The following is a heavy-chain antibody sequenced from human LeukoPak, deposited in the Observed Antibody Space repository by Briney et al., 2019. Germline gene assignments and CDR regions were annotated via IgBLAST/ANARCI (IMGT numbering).Heavy chain of an antibody. CDR2: ISVGAEYI. CDR1: GFTFSSYA. D-gene: IGHD3-3*01. Sequence: GGSLRLSCAASGFTFSSYAMSWVRQAPGKGLEWVSTISVGAEYIFYADSVKGRFTISRDDSNNALYLQMHSLRAEDTALYYCASGPPFLKYFEYWGQGTLVTVSS. CDR3: ASGPPFLKYFEY. V-gene: IGHV3-23*01. J-gene: IGHJ4*02.